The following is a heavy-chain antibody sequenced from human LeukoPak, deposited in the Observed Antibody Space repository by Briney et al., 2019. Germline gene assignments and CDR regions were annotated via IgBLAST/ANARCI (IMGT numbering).Heavy chain of an antibody. CDR1: GYSISGGYY. J-gene: IGHJ5*02. CDR3: ARIHGDYNDP. D-gene: IGHD4-17*01. V-gene: IGHV4-38-2*01. Sequence: SETLSLTCAVSGYSISGGYYWGWIRQPPGKGLEWIGSIYHSGSTYYNPSLKSRVTISVDTSKNQFSLKLSSVTAADTAVYYCARIHGDYNDPWDQGTLVTVSS. CDR2: IYHSGST.